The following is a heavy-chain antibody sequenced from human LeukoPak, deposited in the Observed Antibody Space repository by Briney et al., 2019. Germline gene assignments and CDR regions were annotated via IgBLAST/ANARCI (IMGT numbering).Heavy chain of an antibody. CDR3: ARHLRTSTYRDLDY. CDR1: GYSFSDNW. J-gene: IGHJ4*02. V-gene: IGHV5-51*01. D-gene: IGHD1-14*01. Sequence: GESLKISCQASGYSFSDNWIGWVRQRPGKGLQWMGIINPHDSTTKYSPSFQGQVTISIDKSINTAYLQWSSLMASDTAIYYCARHLRTSTYRDLDYWGQGTLVTVSS. CDR2: INPHDSTT.